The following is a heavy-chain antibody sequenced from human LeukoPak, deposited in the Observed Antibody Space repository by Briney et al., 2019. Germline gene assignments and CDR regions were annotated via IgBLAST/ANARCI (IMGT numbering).Heavy chain of an antibody. CDR2: ISGGTT. V-gene: IGHV3-69-1*01. CDR1: GFTFGDYL. D-gene: IGHD3/OR15-3a*01. Sequence: PGGSLRLSCTASGFTFGDYLMSWFRQAPGKGLEWIGFISGGTTEYAASVKGRFTISRDNAKNSLYLQMNSLRAEDTAVYYCARDVDVRAFDIWGQGTMVTVSS. J-gene: IGHJ3*02. CDR3: ARDVDVRAFDI.